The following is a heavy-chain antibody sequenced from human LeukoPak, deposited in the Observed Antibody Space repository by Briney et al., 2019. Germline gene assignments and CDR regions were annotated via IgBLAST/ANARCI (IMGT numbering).Heavy chain of an antibody. CDR1: GGTFSSYA. Sequence: SVKVSCKASGGTFSSYAISWVRQAPGQGLEWMGGIIPIFGTANYAQKFQGRVTITADESTSTAYMELSSLRSEDTAVYYCARDHCSSTSCYRIFDYWGQGTLVTVSS. CDR2: IIPIFGTA. V-gene: IGHV1-69*13. CDR3: ARDHCSSTSCYRIFDY. D-gene: IGHD2-2*02. J-gene: IGHJ4*02.